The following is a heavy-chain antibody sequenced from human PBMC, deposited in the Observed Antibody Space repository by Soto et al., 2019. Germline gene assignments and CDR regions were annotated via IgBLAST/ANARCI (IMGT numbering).Heavy chain of an antibody. V-gene: IGHV1-69*06. CDR2: IIPVFNAA. CDR3: ARIETLTYHNTMCTDLDF. Sequence: QVQLVQSGAEVKKPGSSVRVSCKVSGGPFGSHTFTWVRQAPGQGLEWMGEIIPVFNAANYAQRFQDRVTITEDRSATTVYLELSRLTSADTATYYCARIETLTYHNTMCTDLDFWGQGTLVIVSS. CDR1: GGPFGSHT. D-gene: IGHD3-10*02. J-gene: IGHJ4*02.